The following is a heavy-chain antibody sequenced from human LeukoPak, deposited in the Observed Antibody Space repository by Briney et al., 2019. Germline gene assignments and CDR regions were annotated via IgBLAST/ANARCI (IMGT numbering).Heavy chain of an antibody. J-gene: IGHJ3*02. CDR2: IYHSGST. CDR3: ARGRADYDILTGYYRGYDAFDI. Sequence: SETLSLTCTVSGGSISSGGYYWSWIRQPPGKGLEWIGYIYHSGSTYYNPSLKSRVTISVDRSKNQFSLKLSSVTAADTAVYYCARGRADYDILTGYYRGYDAFDIWGQGTMVTVSS. D-gene: IGHD3-9*01. CDR1: GGSISSGGYY. V-gene: IGHV4-30-2*01.